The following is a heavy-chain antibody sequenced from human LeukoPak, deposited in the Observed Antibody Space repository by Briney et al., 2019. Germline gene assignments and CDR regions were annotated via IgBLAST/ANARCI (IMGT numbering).Heavy chain of an antibody. J-gene: IGHJ4*02. V-gene: IGHV3-48*03. CDR1: GFTFSSYE. CDR3: ARELLWFGESPH. Sequence: GGSLRLSCAASGFTFSSYEMNWVRQAPGKGLERVSYISSSGSTIYYADSVKGRFTISRDNAKNSLYLQMNSLRAEDTAVYYCARELLWFGESPHWGQGTLVTVSS. D-gene: IGHD3-10*01. CDR2: ISSSGSTI.